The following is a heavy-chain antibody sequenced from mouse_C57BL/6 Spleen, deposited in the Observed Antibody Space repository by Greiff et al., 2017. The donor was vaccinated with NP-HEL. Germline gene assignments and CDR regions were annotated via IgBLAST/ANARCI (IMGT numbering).Heavy chain of an antibody. CDR1: GYTFTDYY. CDR2: IYPGSGNT. J-gene: IGHJ2*01. CDR3: ARKGGYSEDYFGY. V-gene: IGHV1-76*01. D-gene: IGHD2-12*01. Sequence: VQLQESGAELVRPGASVKLSCKASGYTFTDYYINWVKQRPGQGLEWIARIYPGSGNTYYNEKFKGKATLTAEKSSSTAYMQLSSLTSEDSAVYFCARKGGYSEDYFGYWGQGTTLTVSS.